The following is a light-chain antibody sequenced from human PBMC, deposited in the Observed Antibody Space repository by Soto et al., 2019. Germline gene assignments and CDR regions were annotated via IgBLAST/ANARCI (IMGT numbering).Light chain of an antibody. CDR1: SFNIGFNY. CDR2: SND. J-gene: IGLJ2*01. Sequence: QSVLTQPPSASGTPGQTVTISCSGSSFNIGFNYVYWYQQLPGMAPKLLIHSNDERPSGVPDRFSGSKSGTSASLAISGLRSEDEAEYYCQSYDSSLSVVVFGGGTKVTVL. V-gene: IGLV1-47*02. CDR3: QSYDSSLSVVV.